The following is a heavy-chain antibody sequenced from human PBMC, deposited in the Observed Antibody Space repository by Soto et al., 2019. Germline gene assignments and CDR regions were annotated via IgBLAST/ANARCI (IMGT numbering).Heavy chain of an antibody. CDR3: AKDSGPMRQWLDY. Sequence: AGGSLRLSCAASGFTFSSYAMSWVRQAPGKGLEWVSAISGSGGSTYYADSVKGRFTISRDNSKNTLYLQMNSLRAEDTAVYYCAKDSGPMRQWLDYWGQGTLVTVSS. V-gene: IGHV3-23*01. J-gene: IGHJ4*02. D-gene: IGHD6-19*01. CDR1: GFTFSSYA. CDR2: ISGSGGST.